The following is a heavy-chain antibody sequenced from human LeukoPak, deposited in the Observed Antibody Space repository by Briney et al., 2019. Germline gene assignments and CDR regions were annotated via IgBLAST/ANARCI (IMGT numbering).Heavy chain of an antibody. CDR2: IYHSGST. V-gene: IGHV4-30-2*01. J-gene: IGHJ5*02. Sequence: SETLSLTCAVSGVSISSGGYAWGWIRQPPGKGLEWIGYIYHSGSTYYNPSLKSRITISVDRSKNQFSLKLSSVTAADTAVYYCARGGYGSGSYGRDNWFDPWGQGTLVTVSS. CDR3: ARGGYGSGSYGRDNWFDP. D-gene: IGHD3-10*01. CDR1: GVSISSGGYA.